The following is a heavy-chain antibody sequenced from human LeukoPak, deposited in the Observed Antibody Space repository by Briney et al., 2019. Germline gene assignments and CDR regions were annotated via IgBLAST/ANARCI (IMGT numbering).Heavy chain of an antibody. J-gene: IGHJ6*03. D-gene: IGHD2-2*01. V-gene: IGHV5-51*01. CDR3: ARRGVVPAARDYCYYMHV. CDR2: IYPGDSDT. CDR1: GSSFTSYW. Sequence: GESPQIFCKGSGSSFTSYWIGWVRQMPGKGLEWMGIIYPGDSDTRYSPSFQGQVTISADKSISTAYLQWSSLKASDTAMYYCARRGVVPAARDYCYYMHVWGKGTTVTVSS.